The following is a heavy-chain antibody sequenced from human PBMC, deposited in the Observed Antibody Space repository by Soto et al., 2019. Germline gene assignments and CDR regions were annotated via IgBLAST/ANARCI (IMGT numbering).Heavy chain of an antibody. V-gene: IGHV3-30*18. J-gene: IGHJ1*01. Sequence: QVQLVESGGGVVQPGRSLRLSCAASGFTFSSYGMHWVRQAPGKGLEWVAVISYDGSDKYYADSVKGRFTISRDNSNNTLYLQMDSLIAEDTAVYYCVKGVVVDTTYFQHWGQGTLVTVSS. CDR2: ISYDGSDK. CDR1: GFTFSSYG. D-gene: IGHD2-15*01. CDR3: VKGVVVDTTYFQH.